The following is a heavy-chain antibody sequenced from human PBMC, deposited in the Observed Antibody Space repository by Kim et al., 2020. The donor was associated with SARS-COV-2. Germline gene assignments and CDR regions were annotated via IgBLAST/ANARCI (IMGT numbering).Heavy chain of an antibody. CDR1: GFIFSRFD. J-gene: IGHJ4*02. D-gene: IGHD2-21*02. CDR3: AKTLTVGTAAAMNS. CDR2: ISGSGTKT. V-gene: IGHV3-23*01. Sequence: GGSLRLSCSASGFIFSRFDMSWVRQAPGRGLEWVSTISGSGTKTDYADSVKGRLSVSRDNSKDTLFLQMSSLRAEDTAIYYCAKTLTVGTAAAMNSWGKGSLVTVSS.